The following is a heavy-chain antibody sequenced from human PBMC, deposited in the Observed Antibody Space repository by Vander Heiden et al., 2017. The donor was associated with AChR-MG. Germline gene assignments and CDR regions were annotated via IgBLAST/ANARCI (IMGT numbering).Heavy chain of an antibody. D-gene: IGHD6-19*01. CDR1: GGSISSGGYY. V-gene: IGHV4-31*03. CDR2: IYYSGST. CDR3: ARDSIAVAGTDY. J-gene: IGHJ4*02. Sequence: QVQLQESGPGLVKPSQTLSLTCTVSGGSISSGGYYWGWIRQPRGKGLECIGYIYYSGSTYYNPSLKSRVTISVDTSKNQFSLKLSSVTAADAAVYCCARDSIAVAGTDYWGRGTLVTVSS.